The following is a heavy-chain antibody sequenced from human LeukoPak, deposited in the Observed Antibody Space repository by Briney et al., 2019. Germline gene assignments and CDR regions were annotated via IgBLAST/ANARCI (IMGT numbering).Heavy chain of an antibody. J-gene: IGHJ6*03. CDR1: GFTFSSYS. CDR2: ISSSSSTI. V-gene: IGHV3-48*04. CDR3: ARVEYYYYYMDV. Sequence: GGSLRLSCAASGFTFSSYSMNWVRQAPGKGLEWVSYISSSSSTIYYADSVKGRFTISRDNAKNSLYLQMNSLRAEDTAVYYCARVEYYYYYMDVWGKGTTVTISS.